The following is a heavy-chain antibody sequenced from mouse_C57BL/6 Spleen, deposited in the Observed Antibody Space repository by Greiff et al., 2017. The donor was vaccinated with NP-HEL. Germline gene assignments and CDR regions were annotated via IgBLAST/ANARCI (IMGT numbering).Heavy chain of an antibody. CDR2: IHPNSGST. CDR1: GYTFTSYW. V-gene: IGHV1-64*01. J-gene: IGHJ4*01. Sequence: VKLMESGAELVKPGASVKLSCKASGYTFTSYWMHWVKQRPGQGLEWIGMIHPNSGSTNYNEKFKSKATLTVDKSSSTAYMQLSSLTSEDSAVYYCARSGVRRLYYYAMDYWGQGTSVTVSS. CDR3: ARSGVRRLYYYAMDY. D-gene: IGHD3-2*02.